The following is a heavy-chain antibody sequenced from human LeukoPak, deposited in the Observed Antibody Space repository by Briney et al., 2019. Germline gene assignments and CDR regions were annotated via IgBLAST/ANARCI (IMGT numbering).Heavy chain of an antibody. Sequence: GGSLRLSCAASGFTFSSYSMNWVRQAPGKGLEGVSYISSSSSTIYYADSVKGRFTISRDNSKNTLYLQMNSLRAGDTAVYYCARLAVAYFDYWGQGTLVTVSS. CDR3: ARLAVAYFDY. V-gene: IGHV3-48*01. J-gene: IGHJ4*02. D-gene: IGHD6-19*01. CDR1: GFTFSSYS. CDR2: ISSSSSTI.